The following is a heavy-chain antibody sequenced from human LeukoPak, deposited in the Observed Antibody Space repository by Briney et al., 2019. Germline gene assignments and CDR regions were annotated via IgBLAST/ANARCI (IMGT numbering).Heavy chain of an antibody. D-gene: IGHD5-18*01. J-gene: IGHJ4*02. CDR3: ARHVTDTAMVALDYYFDY. CDR1: GGSISSYY. Sequence: SETLSLTCTVSGGSISSYYWSWIRQPPGKGLEWIGYIYGRGNTNYNPSLKSRVTISMDTSKNQFSLKLTSVTAADTAVYYCARHVTDTAMVALDYYFDYWGPGALVTVSS. CDR2: IYGRGNT. V-gene: IGHV4-59*08.